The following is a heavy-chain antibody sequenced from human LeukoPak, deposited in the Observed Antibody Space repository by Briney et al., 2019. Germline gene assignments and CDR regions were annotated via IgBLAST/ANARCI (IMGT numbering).Heavy chain of an antibody. Sequence: PGGSLRLSCAASGFTFSSYAMSWVSQAPGKGLEWVSAISGSGGSTYYADSVKGRFTISRDNSKNTLYLQMNSLRAEDTAVYYCARDLRSYYYDSSGYYLGGDYWGQGTLVTVSS. D-gene: IGHD3-22*01. CDR3: ARDLRSYYYDSSGYYLGGDY. CDR1: GFTFSSYA. CDR2: ISGSGGST. J-gene: IGHJ4*02. V-gene: IGHV3-23*01.